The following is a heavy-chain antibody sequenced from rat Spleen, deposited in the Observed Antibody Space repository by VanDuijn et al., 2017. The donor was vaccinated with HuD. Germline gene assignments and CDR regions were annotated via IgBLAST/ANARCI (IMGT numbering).Heavy chain of an antibody. D-gene: IGHD1-12*02. J-gene: IGHJ2*01. CDR1: GFIFSNYD. CDR2: ISTGGDNT. CDR3: TMGSHYFDVTYYYEY. V-gene: IGHV5S23*01. Sequence: EVQLEESDGGLVQPGRSQKLSCAAAGFIFSNYDMAWVRQAPTKGLEWVASISTGGDNTYYRDSVKGRFTISRDDAESTLYLQMDSLRSEDTATYYCTMGSHYFDVTYYYEYWGQGVMVTVSS.